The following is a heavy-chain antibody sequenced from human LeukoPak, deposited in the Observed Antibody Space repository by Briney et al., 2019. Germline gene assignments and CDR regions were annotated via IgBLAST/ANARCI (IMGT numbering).Heavy chain of an antibody. V-gene: IGHV1-2*02. CDR3: ARVNMVRMPGGY. CDR1: GYTFTAYY. CDR2: INPNSGDT. Sequence: ASVKVSCKASGYTFTAYYMHWVRQAPGLGLEWMGWINPNSGDTKYAQKFQGRVTMTTDTSTSTAYMELRSLRSDDTAVYYCARVNMVRMPGGYWGQGTLVTVSS. J-gene: IGHJ4*02. D-gene: IGHD6-13*01.